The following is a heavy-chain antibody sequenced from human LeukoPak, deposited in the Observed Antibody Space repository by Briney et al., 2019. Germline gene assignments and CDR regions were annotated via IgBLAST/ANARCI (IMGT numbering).Heavy chain of an antibody. J-gene: IGHJ4*02. V-gene: IGHV1-18*01. CDR3: ARLAYYYGSGSYLNRFDY. CDR1: GYTFTSYG. Sequence: GASVKVSCKASGYTFTSYGISWVRQAPGQGLEWMGWISAYNGNTNYAQKLQGRVTMTTDTSTSTAYMELRSLRSEDTAVYYCARLAYYYGSGSYLNRFDYWGQGTLVTVSS. CDR2: ISAYNGNT. D-gene: IGHD3-10*01.